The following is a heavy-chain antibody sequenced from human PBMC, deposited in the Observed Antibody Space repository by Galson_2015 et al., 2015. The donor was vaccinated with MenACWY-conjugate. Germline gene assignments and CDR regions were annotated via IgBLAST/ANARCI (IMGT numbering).Heavy chain of an antibody. J-gene: IGHJ1*01. V-gene: IGHV3-48*03. CDR3: ARGVYDSSGYYFP. Sequence: SLRLSCAASGFTFRSYDMNWVRHAPVKGLEWVSYISSSGNTIYYADSVKGRFTISRDNAKNSLYLQMNSLRAEDTAVYYCARGVYDSSGYYFPWGQGTLVTVSS. CDR2: ISSSGNTI. D-gene: IGHD3-22*01. CDR1: GFTFRSYD.